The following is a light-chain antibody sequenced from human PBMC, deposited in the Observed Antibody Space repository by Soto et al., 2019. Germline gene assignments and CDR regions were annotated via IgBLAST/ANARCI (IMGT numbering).Light chain of an antibody. J-gene: IGLJ1*01. CDR2: EVS. CDR1: SNDVGGYNY. Sequence: QSALTQPASVSGSPGQSITISCTGTSNDVGGYNYVSWYQQHPGKAPKLVIYEVSHRPSGISDRCSGSKSGNTASLTISGLQVEDEADYYCSSYATSSPYVFGPGTKLTVL. V-gene: IGLV2-14*01. CDR3: SSYATSSPYV.